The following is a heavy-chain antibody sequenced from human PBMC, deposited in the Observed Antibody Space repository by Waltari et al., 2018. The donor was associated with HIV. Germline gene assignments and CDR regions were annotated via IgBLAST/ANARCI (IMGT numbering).Heavy chain of an antibody. CDR2: TPYDGSDE. D-gene: IGHD3-9*01. J-gene: IGHJ1*01. Sequence: VRLVESGGGVIQPGGSLSLSCAASGFNFSSFGLHWVRQVPGKGLDWVAFTPYDGSDEYYVESGKGRFTISKDNSRSFLTLQMNSLRPEDTAIYFCATDFKARSLEPSFLDSWGQGTLVTVSS. CDR1: GFNFSSFG. V-gene: IGHV3-30*02. CDR3: ATDFKARSLEPSFLDS.